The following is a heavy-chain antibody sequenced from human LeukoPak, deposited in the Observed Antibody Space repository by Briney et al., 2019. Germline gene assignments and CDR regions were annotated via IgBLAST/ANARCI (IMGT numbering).Heavy chain of an antibody. CDR3: VRVIFLGQWLVQDY. CDR1: GFTVSSTY. D-gene: IGHD6-19*01. CDR2: IYSGGNI. V-gene: IGHV3-53*01. J-gene: IGHJ4*02. Sequence: GGSLRLSCAASGFTVSSTYMSWVRQAPGKGLEWVSVIYSGGNIYYIESVKGRFTISRDTSKNTLYLQMNSLRAEDTAVYYCVRVIFLGQWLVQDYWGQGTLVTVSS.